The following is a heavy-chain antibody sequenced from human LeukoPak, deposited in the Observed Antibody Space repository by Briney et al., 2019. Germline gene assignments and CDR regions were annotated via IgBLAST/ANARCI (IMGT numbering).Heavy chain of an antibody. CDR3: ARSRSYYGSGSYYNPYYYYMDV. CDR1: GGSISSYY. CDR2: IYYSGST. D-gene: IGHD3-10*01. V-gene: IGHV4-59*01. Sequence: SETLSLTCTVSGGSISSYYWSWIRQPPGKGLEWIGYIYYSGSTNYNPSLKSRVTISVDTSKNQFSLKLSSVTAADTAVYYCARSRSYYGSGSYYNPYYYYMDVWGKGTTVTVSS. J-gene: IGHJ6*03.